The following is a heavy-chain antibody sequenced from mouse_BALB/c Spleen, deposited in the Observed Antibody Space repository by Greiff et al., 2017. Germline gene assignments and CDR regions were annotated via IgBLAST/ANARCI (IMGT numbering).Heavy chain of an antibody. CDR1: GFSLSTSGMG. CDR2: IYWDDDK. J-gene: IGHJ3*01. D-gene: IGHD1-1*01. V-gene: IGHV8-12*01. Sequence: QVTLKESGPGILQPSQTLSLTCSFSGFSLSTSGMGVSWIRQPSGKGLEWLAHIYWDDDKRYNPSLKSRLTISKDTSRNQVFLKITSVDTADTATYYCARRGYYGSSYVWFAYWGQGTLVTVSA. CDR3: ARRGYYGSSYVWFAY.